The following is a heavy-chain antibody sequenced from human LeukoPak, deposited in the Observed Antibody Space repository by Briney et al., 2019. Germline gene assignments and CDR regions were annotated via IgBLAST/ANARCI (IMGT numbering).Heavy chain of an antibody. Sequence: GASVKVSCKASGYTFTSYTMHWVRQAPRQRLEWMGWINVGNGNTKYSPNFQGRVTITRDTSASTAYMELSSLRSEDTAVYYCAAAYFDFWSGSREIDHWGQGTLVTVSS. D-gene: IGHD3-3*01. V-gene: IGHV1-3*01. J-gene: IGHJ4*02. CDR2: INVGNGNT. CDR3: AAAYFDFWSGSREIDH. CDR1: GYTFTSYT.